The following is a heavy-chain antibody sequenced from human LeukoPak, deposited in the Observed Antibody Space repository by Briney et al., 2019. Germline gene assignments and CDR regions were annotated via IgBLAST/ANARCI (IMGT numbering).Heavy chain of an antibody. V-gene: IGHV1-69*05. CDR1: GGTFSSYA. CDR2: IIPIFGTA. CDR3: AGYYYDSSRGFDL. D-gene: IGHD3-22*01. J-gene: IGHJ5*02. Sequence: SVRVSCKASGGTFSSYAISWVRQAPGQGLEWMGGIIPIFGTANYAQKFQGRVTITTDESTSTAYMELSSLRAEDTALYYCAGYYYDSSRGFDLWGQGTLVTVSA.